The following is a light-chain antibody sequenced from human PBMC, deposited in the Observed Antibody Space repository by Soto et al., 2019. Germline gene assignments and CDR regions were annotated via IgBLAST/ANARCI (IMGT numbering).Light chain of an antibody. CDR2: DGF. Sequence: DIQMTQSPSTLSASVGDRVTITCRASQSINNWLAWYQQKPGKAPKLLIYDGFSLESGVPLRFSGSGFGTEFTLTISSLQPDDSATYCGQQYKRYSLTFGGGTKVEIK. CDR1: QSINNW. CDR3: QQYKRYSLT. V-gene: IGKV1-5*01. J-gene: IGKJ4*01.